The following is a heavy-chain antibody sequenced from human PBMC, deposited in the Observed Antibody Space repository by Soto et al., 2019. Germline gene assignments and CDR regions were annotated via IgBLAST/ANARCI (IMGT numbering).Heavy chain of an antibody. CDR2: VSANGQGI. V-gene: IGHV3-23*01. J-gene: IGHJ4*02. Sequence: GGSLRLSCAASGFTFSSSAISWVRQSPGKGLEWVSAVSANGQGIYYADSVRGRFTISRDNSKNTVFLHMDSLSAEDTAVYYCAKDRHYPRDYFHYWGQGTLVTVS. D-gene: IGHD3-10*01. CDR3: AKDRHYPRDYFHY. CDR1: GFTFSSSA.